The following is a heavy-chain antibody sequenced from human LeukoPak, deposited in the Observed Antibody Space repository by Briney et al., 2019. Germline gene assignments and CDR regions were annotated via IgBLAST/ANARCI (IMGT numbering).Heavy chain of an antibody. CDR2: ISDSGGST. CDR3: AKDSSGNYGVNDY. Sequence: GGSLRLSCAASGFTFSSYAMRWVRQAPGKGLEWVSPISDSGGSTYYGDSVKGRFTISRDNSKNKLYLHMNSLRAEDTAVYYCAKDSSGNYGVNDYWGQGTLVTVSS. V-gene: IGHV3-23*01. D-gene: IGHD4-11*01. CDR1: GFTFSSYA. J-gene: IGHJ4*02.